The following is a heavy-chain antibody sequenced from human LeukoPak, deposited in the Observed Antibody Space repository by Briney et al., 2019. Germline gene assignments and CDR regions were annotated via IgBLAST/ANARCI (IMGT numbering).Heavy chain of an antibody. CDR2: ISYDGSDK. Sequence: LSLTCAVYGGSFSGYYWSWIRQPPGKGLEWVTIISYDGSDKYYADFVKGRFTISRDNAKNSLYLQMNSLRAEDTAVYYCASNYYDSSGYYLGDAFDIWGQGTMVTVSS. V-gene: IGHV3-30-3*01. CDR3: ASNYYDSSGYYLGDAFDI. D-gene: IGHD3-22*01. CDR1: GGSFSGYY. J-gene: IGHJ3*02.